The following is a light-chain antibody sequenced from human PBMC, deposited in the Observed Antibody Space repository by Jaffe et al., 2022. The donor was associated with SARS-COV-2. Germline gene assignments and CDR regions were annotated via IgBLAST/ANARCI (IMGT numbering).Light chain of an antibody. CDR2: GAS. Sequence: EIVLTQSPGTLSLSPGERATLSCRASQSVSSNYLAWYQHKPGQAPRLLIYGASSRATGIPDRFSGSGSGTDFTLTISRLEPEDFAVYYCQQYDNSQWTFGQGTKLEIK. CDR3: QQYDNSQWT. V-gene: IGKV3-20*01. CDR1: QSVSSNY. J-gene: IGKJ2*02.